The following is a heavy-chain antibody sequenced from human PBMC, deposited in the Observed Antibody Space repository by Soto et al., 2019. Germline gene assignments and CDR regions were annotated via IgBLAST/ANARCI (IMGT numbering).Heavy chain of an antibody. CDR2: LGAARDP. J-gene: IGHJ6*02. CDR1: GFSFRDYD. V-gene: IGHV3-13*05. Sequence: EVQLVESGGGSVQPGESLRLSCAASGFSFRDYDMHWVRQRKGKGLEWVSALGAARDPYYVGSVKGRFSVSRDNAKNSLFLQMNNLSVDDTAVYFCARAYLGRLPRRADYYYAMDVWGRGTTVTVSS. CDR3: ARAYLGRLPRRADYYYAMDV. D-gene: IGHD6-25*01.